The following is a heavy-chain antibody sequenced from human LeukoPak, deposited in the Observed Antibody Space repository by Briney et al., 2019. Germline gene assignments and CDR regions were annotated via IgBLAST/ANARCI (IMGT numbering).Heavy chain of an antibody. J-gene: IGHJ4*02. V-gene: IGHV3-23*01. D-gene: IGHD3-22*01. CDR1: GFTFSSYA. CDR3: AKAASIYDSSGYLMGRNYFDY. CDR2: ISGSGGST. Sequence: GGSLRLSCAASGFTFSSYAMSWVRQAPGKGLEWVSAISGSGGSTYYADSVKGRFTISRDNSKNTLYLQMNSLRAEDTAVYYCAKAASIYDSSGYLMGRNYFDYWGQGTLVTVSS.